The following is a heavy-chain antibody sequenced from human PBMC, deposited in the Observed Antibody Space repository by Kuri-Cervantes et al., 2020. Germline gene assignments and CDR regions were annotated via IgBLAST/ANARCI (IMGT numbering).Heavy chain of an antibody. CDR3: ARQWLGYFDY. CDR1: GYSISSGYY. Sequence: SETLSLTCTVSGYSISSGYYWGCIRQSPGKGLEYIGSIYHNGDTYYSPSLKSRVTISVDTSKNQFSLKLSSVTAADTAVYYCARQWLGYFDYWGQGTLVTVSS. D-gene: IGHD5-24*01. CDR2: IYHNGDT. V-gene: IGHV4-38-2*02. J-gene: IGHJ4*02.